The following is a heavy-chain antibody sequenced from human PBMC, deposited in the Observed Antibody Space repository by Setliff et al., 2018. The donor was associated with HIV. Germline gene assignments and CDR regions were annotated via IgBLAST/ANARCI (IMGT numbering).Heavy chain of an antibody. V-gene: IGHV4-34*01. Sequence: SETLSLTCAVYGGSFNDYYWSWVRQTPGKGLEWIGEMNQSGTTNYNPSLKSRVTMSIDTSERQFSLKLGSVTAADTAMYYCAREHCSGGSCNGFDIWGQGTMVTVSS. D-gene: IGHD2-15*01. J-gene: IGHJ3*02. CDR3: AREHCSGGSCNGFDI. CDR1: GGSFNDYY. CDR2: MNQSGTT.